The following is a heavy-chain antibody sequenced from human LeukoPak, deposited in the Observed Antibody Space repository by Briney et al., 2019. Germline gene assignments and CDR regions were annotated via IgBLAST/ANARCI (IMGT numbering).Heavy chain of an antibody. CDR1: GFTFSSYT. CDR3: TRVGYIDEGIDY. J-gene: IGHJ4*02. CDR2: ITSSSSII. D-gene: IGHD5-24*01. V-gene: IGHV3-48*04. Sequence: GGSLRLSCAASGFTFSSYTMNWVRQDPGKGLEWISYITSSSSIISYADSVKGRFTISRDNAKNSLYLQMNSLRAEDTAIYYCTRVGYIDEGIDYWGQGTLVTVSS.